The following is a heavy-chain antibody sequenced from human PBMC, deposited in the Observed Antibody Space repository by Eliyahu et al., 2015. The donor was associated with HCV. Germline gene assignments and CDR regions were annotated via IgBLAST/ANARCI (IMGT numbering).Heavy chain of an antibody. CDR3: ASGGGGIAVAGTGGWFDP. CDR2: IPYSGST. D-gene: IGHD6-19*01. CDR1: GGSITTYY. Sequence: QVQLQESGPGLVKPSETLSLTCTVSGGSITTYYWSWIRQPPGKGLEWIGYIPYSGSTHYNPSLKSRVTISVDTSKNQFSLKLTSVTAADTAVYYCASGGGGIAVAGTGGWFDPWGQGTLVTVSS. J-gene: IGHJ5*02. V-gene: IGHV4-59*01.